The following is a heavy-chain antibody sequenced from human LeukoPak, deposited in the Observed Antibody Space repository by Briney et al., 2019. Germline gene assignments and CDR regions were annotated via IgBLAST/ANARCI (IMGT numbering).Heavy chain of an antibody. V-gene: IGHV3-48*03. CDR2: ISSSGSTI. J-gene: IGHJ4*02. D-gene: IGHD6-19*01. CDR1: GFTFSSYE. Sequence: GGSLRLSCAASGFTFSSYEMNWVRQAPGKGLEWVSYISSSGSTIYYADSVKGRLTISRDNAKNSLYLQMNSLRAEDTAVYYCARGRATVAGDDFDYWGQGTLVTVSS. CDR3: ARGRATVAGDDFDY.